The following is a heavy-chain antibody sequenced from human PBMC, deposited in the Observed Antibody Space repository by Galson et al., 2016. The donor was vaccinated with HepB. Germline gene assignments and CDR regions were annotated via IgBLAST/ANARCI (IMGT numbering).Heavy chain of an antibody. CDR2: VSHSSTYV. D-gene: IGHD2-15*01. J-gene: IGHJ2*01. V-gene: IGHV3-21*01. CDR3: AREDNWYFDL. Sequence: SLRLSCAASGFTFDNYTMNWLRQAPGKGLEWVSSVSHSSTYVYYADSVEGRFTISRDNAKNSLYLEMNSLRVEDTAVYYCAREDNWYFDLWGRGTLVTVSS. CDR1: GFTFDNYT.